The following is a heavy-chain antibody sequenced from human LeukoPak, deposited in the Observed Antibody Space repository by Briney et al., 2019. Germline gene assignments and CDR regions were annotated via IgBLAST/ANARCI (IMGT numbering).Heavy chain of an antibody. Sequence: SETLSLTCTVSGGSISSGDYYWSWIRQPPGKGLEWIGYIYYSGSTYYNPSLKSRVTISVVTSKNQFSLKLSSVTAADTAVYYCARWKTTVTTSADYFDYWGQGTLVTVSS. J-gene: IGHJ4*02. V-gene: IGHV4-30-4*01. CDR3: ARWKTTVTTSADYFDY. CDR1: GGSISSGDYY. CDR2: IYYSGST. D-gene: IGHD4-17*01.